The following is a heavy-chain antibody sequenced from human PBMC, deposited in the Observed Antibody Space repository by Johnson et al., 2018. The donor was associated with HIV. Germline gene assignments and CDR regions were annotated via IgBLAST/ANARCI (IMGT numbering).Heavy chain of an antibody. CDR1: GFTFNDYG. V-gene: IGHV3-20*04. CDR3: AKEASWNWYLRGAFDI. Sequence: VQLVESGGGVVRPGGSLRLSCAASGFTFNDYGMSWVRQAPGKGLEWVSGINWNGGSTDYVDSVKGRFTISRDNAKKSLYLQMNSLRAEDTALYYCAKEASWNWYLRGAFDIWGQGTMVTVSS. CDR2: INWNGGST. J-gene: IGHJ3*02. D-gene: IGHD1-7*01.